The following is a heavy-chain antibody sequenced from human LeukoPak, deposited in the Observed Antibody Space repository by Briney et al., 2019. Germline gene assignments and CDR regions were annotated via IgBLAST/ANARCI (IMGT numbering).Heavy chain of an antibody. CDR1: GLNFSSYS. D-gene: IGHD3-22*01. CDR2: IRSNSYYT. CDR3: ASNLEFYFDSSGSRDY. Sequence: GGSLRLSCAGSGLNFSSYSMNWVRQAPGKGLEWVSSIRSNSYYTYYADSVKGRFTISRDNPRNSLNLQMKSLRAEDTAVCYCASNLEFYFDSSGSRDYWGQGTLVTVSS. V-gene: IGHV3-21*01. J-gene: IGHJ4*02.